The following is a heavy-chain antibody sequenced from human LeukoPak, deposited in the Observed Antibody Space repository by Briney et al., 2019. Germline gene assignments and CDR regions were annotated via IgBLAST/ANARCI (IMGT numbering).Heavy chain of an antibody. CDR1: GGSISSSSYY. J-gene: IGHJ2*01. CDR2: IYYSGST. D-gene: IGHD3-3*01. Sequence: SETLSLTCTVSGGSISSSSYYWGWIRQPPGKGLEWIGSIYYSGSTYYNPSLKSRVTISVDTSKNQFSLKLSSVTAADAAVYYCARHVLSGYLNYWYFDLWGRGTLVTVSS. CDR3: ARHVLSGYLNYWYFDL. V-gene: IGHV4-39*01.